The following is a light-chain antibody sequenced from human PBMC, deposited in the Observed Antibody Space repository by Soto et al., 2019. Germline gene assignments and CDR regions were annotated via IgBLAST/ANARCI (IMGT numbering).Light chain of an antibody. CDR2: GSS. CDR1: QSLSTH. V-gene: IGKV3-15*01. CDR3: QQYHNWPIT. Sequence: EIVLTQSPATLSVSPGERATLSCRASQSLSTHLTWYQQKPNQAPRLLIYGSSTRATGIPARFSGSGSGTEFTLTISSLQSEDFAVYYCQQYHNWPITFGQGTRLEIK. J-gene: IGKJ5*01.